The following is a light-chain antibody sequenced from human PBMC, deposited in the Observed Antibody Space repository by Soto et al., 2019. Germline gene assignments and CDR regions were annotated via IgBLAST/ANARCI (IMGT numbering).Light chain of an antibody. J-gene: IGKJ4*01. Sequence: EIVMTQSPATLSVSPGDRATLSCRASESVSTNLAWYQQKAGHAPRLLIYAASASATGIPARFTGSGSGTEFTLTISSLQSEDFAVYYCQQYDIDSRFGGGTKVDIK. V-gene: IGKV3D-15*01. CDR3: QQYDIDSR. CDR1: ESVSTN. CDR2: AAS.